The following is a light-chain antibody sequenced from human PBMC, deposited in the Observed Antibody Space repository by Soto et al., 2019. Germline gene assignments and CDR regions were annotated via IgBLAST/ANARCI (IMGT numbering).Light chain of an antibody. CDR2: DAS. V-gene: IGKV3-11*01. CDR1: QSVSSY. CDR3: QQRSSWPQT. Sequence: EIVLTQSPATLSLSPGERATLSCRASQSVSSYLAWYQQKPGQAPRLLIYDASNRATGIPARFSGSGSGTDFTLTINSLEPEDFAVYYCQQRSSWPQTFGQGTKVEIK. J-gene: IGKJ1*01.